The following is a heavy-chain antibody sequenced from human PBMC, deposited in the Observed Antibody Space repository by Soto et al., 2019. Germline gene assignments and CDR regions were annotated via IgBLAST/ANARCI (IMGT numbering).Heavy chain of an antibody. CDR1: GYTLSELS. D-gene: IGHD6-19*01. Sequence: ASVKVSCKVSGYTLSELSTHWVRQAPGKGLEWMGGFDPEDGETIYAQKSQGRLTMTEDTSTDTAYLELSSLRSEDTAVYFCARAVPGFNYYFDYWGQGTLVTVSS. J-gene: IGHJ4*02. CDR2: FDPEDGET. CDR3: ARAVPGFNYYFDY. V-gene: IGHV1-24*01.